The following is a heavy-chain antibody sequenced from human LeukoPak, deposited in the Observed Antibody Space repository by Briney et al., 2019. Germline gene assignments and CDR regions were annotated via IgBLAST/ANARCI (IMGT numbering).Heavy chain of an antibody. CDR2: IYPGDSHT. CDR3: ARAGYSSGWWGGFDY. D-gene: IGHD6-19*01. V-gene: IGHV5-51*01. J-gene: IGHJ4*02. CDR1: GYSFTSYW. Sequence: GESLKISCKGSGYSFTSYWIGWVRQMPGKGLEWMGIIYPGDSHTRYSPSFQGQVTISADKSIITAYLQCSSLKASDTAMYYCARAGYSSGWWGGFDYWGQGTLVTVSS.